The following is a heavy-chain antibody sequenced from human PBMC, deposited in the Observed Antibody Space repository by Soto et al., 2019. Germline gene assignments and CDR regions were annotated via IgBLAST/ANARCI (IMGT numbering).Heavy chain of an antibody. CDR1: GFTFSSYG. CDR2: ISYDGSNK. D-gene: IGHD3-10*01. CDR3: VKDLYYYGSGSYTYYYYMDV. Sequence: GGSLRLSCAASGFTFSSYGMHWVRQAPGKGLEWVAVISYDGSNKYYADSVKGRFTISRDNSKNTLYLQMNSLRAEDTAVYYCVKDLYYYGSGSYTYYYYMDVWGKGTTVTVSS. J-gene: IGHJ6*03. V-gene: IGHV3-30*18.